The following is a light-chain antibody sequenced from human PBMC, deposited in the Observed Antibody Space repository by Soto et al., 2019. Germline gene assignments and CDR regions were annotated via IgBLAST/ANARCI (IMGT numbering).Light chain of an antibody. Sequence: EIVMTQSPATLSVSPGERATLSCRASQSVSSSYLAWYQQKPGQAPRLLTYGASTRATGIPARFSGSGSGTEFTLTISSLQSEDFALYYCQQYNNWPPLTFGQGTRLEIK. V-gene: IGKV3-15*01. CDR1: QSVSSSY. CDR2: GAS. CDR3: QQYNNWPPLT. J-gene: IGKJ5*01.